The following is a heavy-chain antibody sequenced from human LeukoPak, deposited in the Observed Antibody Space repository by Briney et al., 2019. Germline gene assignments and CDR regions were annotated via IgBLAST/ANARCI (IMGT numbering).Heavy chain of an antibody. D-gene: IGHD3-22*01. V-gene: IGHV3-30*18. J-gene: IGHJ4*02. CDR1: GFTFSSNG. CDR2: ISYDGSNK. CDR3: AKDLSYYDSSGPFDY. Sequence: GRSLRLSCAASGFTFSSNGMHWVRQAPGKGLEWVAVISYDGSNKYYADSVKGRFTISRDNSKNTLYLQMNSLRAEDTAVYYCAKDLSYYDSSGPFDYWGQGTLVTVSS.